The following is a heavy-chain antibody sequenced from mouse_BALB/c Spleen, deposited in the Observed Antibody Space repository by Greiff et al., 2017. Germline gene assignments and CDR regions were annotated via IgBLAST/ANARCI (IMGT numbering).Heavy chain of an antibody. CDR1: GYSITSDYA. CDR2: ISYSGST. D-gene: IGHD1-3*01. Sequence: EVKVEESGPGLVKPSQSLSLTCTVTGYSITSDYAWNWIRQFPGNKLEWMGYISYSGSTSYNPSLKSRISITRDTSKNQFFLQLNSVTTEDTATYYCARGIKGDYFDYWGQGTTLTVSS. CDR3: ARGIKGDYFDY. J-gene: IGHJ2*01. V-gene: IGHV3-2*02.